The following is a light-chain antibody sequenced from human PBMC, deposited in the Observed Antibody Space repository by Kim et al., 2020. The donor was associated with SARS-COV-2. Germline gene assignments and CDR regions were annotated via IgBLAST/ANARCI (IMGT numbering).Light chain of an antibody. V-gene: IGLV2-23*02. CDR1: SSDFGSYNL. CDR2: EVS. J-gene: IGLJ2*01. CDR3: CSYAGSSTFVV. Sequence: SLPISCTGTSSDFGSYNLVSWYQQHPGKAPKLMIYEVSKRPSGVSNRFSGSKSGNTASLTISGLQAEDEADYYCCSYAGSSTFVVFGGGTQLTVL.